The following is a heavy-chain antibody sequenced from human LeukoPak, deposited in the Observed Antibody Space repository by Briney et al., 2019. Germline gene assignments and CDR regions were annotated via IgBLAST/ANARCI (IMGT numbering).Heavy chain of an antibody. CDR2: IYSSGST. CDR1: GVSISSSSYY. D-gene: IGHD3-10*01. CDR3: AKTMVRGVINPKPFWFDP. Sequence: SETLSLTCNVSGVSISSSSYYWGWIRQPPGKGLEWIGSIYSSGSTYYNSSLKSRVTISVDTSKNQFSLKLSSVTAADTAVYYCAKTMVRGVINPKPFWFDPWGQGTLVTVSS. V-gene: IGHV4-39*07. J-gene: IGHJ5*02.